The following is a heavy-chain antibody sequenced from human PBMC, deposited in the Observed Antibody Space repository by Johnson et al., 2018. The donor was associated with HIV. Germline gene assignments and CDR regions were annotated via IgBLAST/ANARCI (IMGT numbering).Heavy chain of an antibody. CDR1: GFTFSSYA. Sequence: HVQLVESGGGLVQPGGSLRLSCAASGFTFSSYAMHWVRQAPGKGLEWVAVISYDGSNKYYADSVKGRFTISRDNAKKSFYLQMNSLRAEDTAMYYCARSKDCRGSGSYYDAFDIWGQGTMVTVSS. J-gene: IGHJ3*02. CDR3: ARSKDCRGSGSYYDAFDI. D-gene: IGHD3-10*01. V-gene: IGHV3-30*04. CDR2: ISYDGSNK.